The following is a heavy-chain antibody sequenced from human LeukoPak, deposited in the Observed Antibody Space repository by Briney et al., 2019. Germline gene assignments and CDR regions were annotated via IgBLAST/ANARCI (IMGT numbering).Heavy chain of an antibody. V-gene: IGHV4-30-4*01. J-gene: IGHJ4*02. CDR1: GGSISSGDYY. CDR3: ARVWSNYCDY. CDR2: IYYSGST. D-gene: IGHD3-3*01. Sequence: SETLSLTCTVSGGSISSGDYYWSWIRQPPGRGLEWIGYIYYSGSTYYNPSLKSRVTISVDTSKNQFSLKLSSVTAADTAVYYCARVWSNYCDYWGQGTLVTVSS.